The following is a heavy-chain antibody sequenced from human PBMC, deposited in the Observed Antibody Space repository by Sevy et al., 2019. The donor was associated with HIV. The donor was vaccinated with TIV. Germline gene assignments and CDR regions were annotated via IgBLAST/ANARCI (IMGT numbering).Heavy chain of an antibody. CDR1: GFTFSSYG. CDR2: ISYDGSNK. CDR3: AKVGGNVDTATLFDY. D-gene: IGHD5-18*01. Sequence: GGSLRLSCAASGFTFSSYGMHWVRQAPGKGLEWVAVISYDGSNKYYADSVKGRFTISGDNSKNTLYLQMKSLRAEDTAVYYCAKVGGNVDTATLFDYWGQGTLVTVSS. J-gene: IGHJ4*02. V-gene: IGHV3-30*18.